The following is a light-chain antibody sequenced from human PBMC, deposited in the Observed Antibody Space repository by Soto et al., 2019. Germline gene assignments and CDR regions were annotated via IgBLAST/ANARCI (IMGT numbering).Light chain of an antibody. V-gene: IGKV3-15*01. J-gene: IGKJ3*01. CDR2: GAS. CDR3: QQYNNSPPEFT. Sequence: EIMMTQSPATLSVSPGERATLSCRASQSVSSNLAGYQQKPGQAPRLLIYGASTRATGIPARFSGSGSGTEFTITISSLQSADFAVSYCQQYNNSPPEFTFGTGTKVDIK. CDR1: QSVSSN.